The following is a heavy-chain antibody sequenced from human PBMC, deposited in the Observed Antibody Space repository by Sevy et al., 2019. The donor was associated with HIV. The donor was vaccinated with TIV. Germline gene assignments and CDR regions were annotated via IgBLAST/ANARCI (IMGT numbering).Heavy chain of an antibody. Sequence: SETLSLTCAVYGGSFSGYYWSWIRQPPGKGLEWIGEINHSGSTNYNPSLKSRVTISVDTSKNQFYLKVGSETAADTAVYYCGRVVDTAMVIDYWGQGTLVTVSS. CDR2: INHSGST. V-gene: IGHV4-34*01. CDR1: GGSFSGYY. CDR3: GRVVDTAMVIDY. J-gene: IGHJ4*02. D-gene: IGHD5-18*01.